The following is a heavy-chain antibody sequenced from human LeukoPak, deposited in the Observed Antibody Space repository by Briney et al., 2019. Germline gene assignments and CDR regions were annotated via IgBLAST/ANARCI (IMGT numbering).Heavy chain of an antibody. D-gene: IGHD4/OR15-4a*01. CDR2: ISGSGGST. V-gene: IGHV3-23*01. Sequence: GGSLRLSCAASGFTFSRYAMSWVRQAPGKGLEWVSAISGSGGSTYYADSVKGRFTISRDNSKNTLYLQMNSLRAEDTAVHYRATLRVLTYYFDSWGQGTLDTVSS. J-gene: IGHJ4*02. CDR3: ATLRVLTYYFDS. CDR1: GFTFSRYA.